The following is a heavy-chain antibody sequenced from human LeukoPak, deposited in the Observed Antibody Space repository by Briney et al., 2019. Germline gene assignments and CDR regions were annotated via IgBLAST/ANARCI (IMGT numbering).Heavy chain of an antibody. V-gene: IGHV4-59*08. CDR1: GVSIHSYY. CDR2: MYYTGNN. Sequence: PSESLSLTCTVSGVSIHSYYWSWIRQPPGKGLEWIGHMYYTGNNKYNPSLKSRVTMLAETSKNQISLRLNSVTAADTAVYYCARWSGSVTARNYYYYMDVWGEGTTVTVSS. CDR3: ARWSGSVTARNYYYYMDV. D-gene: IGHD6-6*01. J-gene: IGHJ6*03.